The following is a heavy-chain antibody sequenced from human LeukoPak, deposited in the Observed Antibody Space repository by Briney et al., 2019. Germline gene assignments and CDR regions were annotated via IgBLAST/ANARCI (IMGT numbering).Heavy chain of an antibody. CDR1: GGSISSGDNY. J-gene: IGHJ4*02. CDR2: IYYSGST. V-gene: IGHV4-30-4*01. D-gene: IGHD1-1*01. Sequence: SQTLSLTCTVSGGSISSGDNYWSWIRHPPGKGLEWIGYIYYSGSTYYNPSLKSRVTISVDTSKNQFSLKLSSVTAADTAVYYCASRTTGTWYFDYWGQGTLVTVSS. CDR3: ASRTTGTWYFDY.